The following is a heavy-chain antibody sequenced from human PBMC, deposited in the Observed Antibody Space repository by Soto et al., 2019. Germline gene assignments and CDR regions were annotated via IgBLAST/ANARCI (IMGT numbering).Heavy chain of an antibody. CDR2: IIPICGTA. CDR1: GGTFSSSA. V-gene: IGHV1-69*01. D-gene: IGHD5-18*01. CDR3: ARGHTAMGQYNWFDP. J-gene: IGHJ5*02. Sequence: QVQLVQSGAEVKKPGSSVKGSCKASGGTFSSSAISWVRQAPGQGLEWMGGIIPICGTANYAQKFQGRVTINADESTSTAYMELSSLRSEDTAVYYCARGHTAMGQYNWFDPWGQGTLVTVSS.